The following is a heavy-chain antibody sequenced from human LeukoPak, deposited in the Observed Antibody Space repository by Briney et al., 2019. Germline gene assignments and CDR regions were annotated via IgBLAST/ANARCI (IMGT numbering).Heavy chain of an antibody. D-gene: IGHD2-2*01. Sequence: GGSLRLSCAASGFTFSDHYMDWVRQAPGKGLEWVAVIAYDGSDQFYTDSVKGRFSISRDNSKNTLYLQMNRLRAEDTALYYCAKGRGTSWYFYFDSWGQGTLLTVSS. V-gene: IGHV3-30*18. CDR3: AKGRGTSWYFYFDS. CDR2: IAYDGSDQ. J-gene: IGHJ4*02. CDR1: GFTFSDHY.